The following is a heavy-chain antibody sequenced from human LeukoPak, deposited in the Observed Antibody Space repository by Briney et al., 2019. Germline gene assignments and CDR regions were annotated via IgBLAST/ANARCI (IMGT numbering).Heavy chain of an antibody. J-gene: IGHJ4*02. D-gene: IGHD2-8*01. CDR2: IYYSGST. Sequence: ASETLSLTCTVSGGSISSYYWSWIRQPPGKGLEWIGYIYYSGSTNYNPSLKSRVTISVDTSKNQFSLQLNSVTPEDTAVYYCARSYCTNGVCYGGYFDYWGQETLVTVSS. CDR3: ARSYCTNGVCYGGYFDY. V-gene: IGHV4-59*12. CDR1: GGSISSYY.